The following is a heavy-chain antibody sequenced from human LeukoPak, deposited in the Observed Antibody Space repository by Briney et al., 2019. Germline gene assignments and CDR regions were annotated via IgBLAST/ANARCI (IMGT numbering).Heavy chain of an antibody. Sequence: ASVTVSCKALGYTFTGYYMHWVRQAPGQGLEWMGWINPNSGETNSAQKFQGRVTMTRDTSNSTAYMELSRLRSDDTAMYYCARIYSSGWYVGYWGQGTLVTVSS. V-gene: IGHV1-2*02. CDR1: GYTFTGYY. D-gene: IGHD6-19*01. CDR3: ARIYSSGWYVGY. CDR2: INPNSGET. J-gene: IGHJ4*02.